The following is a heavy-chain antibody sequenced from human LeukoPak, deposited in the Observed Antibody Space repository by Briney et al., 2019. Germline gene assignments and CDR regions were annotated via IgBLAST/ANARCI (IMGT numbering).Heavy chain of an antibody. CDR3: ARDALPRGFDY. CDR1: GFTFSSYA. J-gene: IGHJ4*02. Sequence: PGGSLRLSCAASGFTFSSYAMHWVRQAPGKGLEWVAVISYDGSNKYYADSVKGRFTISRDNSKNTLYLQMNSLRAEDTAVYYCARDALPRGFDYWGQGTLVTVSS. CDR2: ISYDGSNK. V-gene: IGHV3-30-3*01.